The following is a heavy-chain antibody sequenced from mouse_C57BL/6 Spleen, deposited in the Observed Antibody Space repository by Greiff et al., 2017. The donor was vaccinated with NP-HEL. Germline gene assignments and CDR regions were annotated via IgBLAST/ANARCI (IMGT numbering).Heavy chain of an antibody. D-gene: IGHD1-1*01. CDR1: GYTFTDYY. CDR2: INPNNGGT. CDR3: ATYGSGVPYFDV. J-gene: IGHJ1*03. Sequence: EVQLQQSGPELVKPGASVKISCKASGYTFTDYYMNWVKQSHGKSLEWIGDINPNNGGTSYNQKFKGKATLTVDKSSSTAYMELRSLTSEDSAVYYCATYGSGVPYFDVWGTGTTVTVSS. V-gene: IGHV1-26*01.